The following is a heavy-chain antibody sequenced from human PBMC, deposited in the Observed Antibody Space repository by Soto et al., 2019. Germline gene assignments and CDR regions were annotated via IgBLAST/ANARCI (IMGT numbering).Heavy chain of an antibody. D-gene: IGHD1-26*01. J-gene: IGHJ6*02. CDR1: ACTLSSYA. CDR2: IIPIFGTA. CDR3: ARGIRIVGAPNYYYYGMDV. Sequence: SVNVACKSSACTLSSYAISVVRQAPGQGLEWMGGIIPIFGTANYAQKFQGRVTITADESTSTAYMELSRLRSEDTAVYYCARGIRIVGAPNYYYYGMDVWGQGTTVTGSS. V-gene: IGHV1-69*13.